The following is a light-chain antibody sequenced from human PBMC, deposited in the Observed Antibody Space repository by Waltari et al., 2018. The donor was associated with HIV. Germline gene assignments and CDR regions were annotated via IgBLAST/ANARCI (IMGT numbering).Light chain of an antibody. CDR1: HGVSSNY. CDR3: QQYGTSPRT. CDR2: GAS. J-gene: IGKJ2*01. V-gene: IGKV3-20*01. Sequence: VLTQSPDTLSLSPGERATLPCSVHHGVSSNYLAWYQQKPGHAPRLHIYGASTRATGIPDRFSGSGSGTEFTLTISRLEPEDVAVYYCQQYGTSPRTFGQGTKLEIK.